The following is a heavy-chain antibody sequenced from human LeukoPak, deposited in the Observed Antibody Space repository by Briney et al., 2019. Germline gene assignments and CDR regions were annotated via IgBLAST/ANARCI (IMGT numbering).Heavy chain of an antibody. Sequence: GGSLRLSCIASGFTFGDYAMSWVRQAPGKGLEWVSGISASGCSTYYADSVKGRSTISRDNSKNTLYLQMNSLRVEDTAVYYCAKIVASPNTVYWGQGTLVTVSS. V-gene: IGHV3-23*01. CDR3: AKIVASPNTVY. J-gene: IGHJ4*02. CDR2: ISASGCST. D-gene: IGHD2-15*01. CDR1: GFTFGDYA.